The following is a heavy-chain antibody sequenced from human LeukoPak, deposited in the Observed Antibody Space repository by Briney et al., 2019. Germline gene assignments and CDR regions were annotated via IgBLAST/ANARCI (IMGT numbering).Heavy chain of an antibody. Sequence: SETLSLTCTVSGGSISSYYWSWIRQPPGEGLEWIGYIYTSGSTNYNPSLKSRVTISVDTSKNQFSLKLSSVTAADTAVYYCARLSIVGAFDYWGQGTLVTVSS. V-gene: IGHV4-4*09. J-gene: IGHJ4*02. D-gene: IGHD1-26*01. CDR1: GGSISSYY. CDR3: ARLSIVGAFDY. CDR2: IYTSGST.